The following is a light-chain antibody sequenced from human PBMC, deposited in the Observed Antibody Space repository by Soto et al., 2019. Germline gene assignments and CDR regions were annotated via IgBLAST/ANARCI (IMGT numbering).Light chain of an antibody. CDR1: QSISDT. CDR3: QQYGSSVWT. V-gene: IGKV3-15*01. CDR2: GAS. J-gene: IGKJ1*01. Sequence: EIVMTQSPASLSVSPGGRATLSCRASQSISDTLAWYQQKPGQAPRLLIHGASTRAPGFPARFSGSGSGTEFTLTINRLEPEDFAVYDCQQYGSSVWTFGQGTKVDIK.